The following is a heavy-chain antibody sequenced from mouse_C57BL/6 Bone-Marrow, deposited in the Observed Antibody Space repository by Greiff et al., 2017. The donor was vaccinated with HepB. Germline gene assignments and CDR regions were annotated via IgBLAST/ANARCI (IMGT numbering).Heavy chain of an antibody. CDR3: ARDYGSYFDY. CDR2: IYPGSGST. Sequence: VKLMESGAELVKPGASVKMSCKASGYTFTSYWITWVKQRPGQGLEWIGDIYPGSGSTNYNEKFKSKATLTVDTSSSTAYMQLSSLTSEDSAVYYCARDYGSYFDYWGQGTTLTVSS. J-gene: IGHJ2*01. V-gene: IGHV1-55*01. D-gene: IGHD1-1*01. CDR1: GYTFTSYW.